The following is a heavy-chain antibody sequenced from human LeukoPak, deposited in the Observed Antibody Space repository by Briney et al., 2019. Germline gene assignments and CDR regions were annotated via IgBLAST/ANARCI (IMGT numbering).Heavy chain of an antibody. V-gene: IGHV4-38-2*01. J-gene: IGHJ4*02. CDR2: IYYSGST. CDR3: ARWCYDSSGYYLSFDY. Sequence: GSLRLSCAASGFTFSDYYMSWIREAPGKGLEWIGSIYYSGSTYYNPSLKSRVTISVDTSKNQFSLKLSSVTAADTAVYYCARWCYDSSGYYLSFDYWGQGTLVTVSS. CDR1: GFTFSDYY. D-gene: IGHD3-22*01.